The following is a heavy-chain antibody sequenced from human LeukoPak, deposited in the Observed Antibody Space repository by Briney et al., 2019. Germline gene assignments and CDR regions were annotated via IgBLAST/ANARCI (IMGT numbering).Heavy chain of an antibody. CDR1: GYTFTGYY. CDR3: ARDGTTDYDFWSGYYGY. CDR2: INPNSGGT. J-gene: IGHJ4*02. V-gene: IGHV1-2*02. Sequence: ASVKVSCKASGYTFTGYYMHWVRQAPGQGLEWMGWINPNSGGTNYAQKFQGRVTMTRDTSISTAYMELSRLRSDDTAVYYCARDGTTDYDFWSGYYGYWGQGTLVTVSS. D-gene: IGHD3-3*01.